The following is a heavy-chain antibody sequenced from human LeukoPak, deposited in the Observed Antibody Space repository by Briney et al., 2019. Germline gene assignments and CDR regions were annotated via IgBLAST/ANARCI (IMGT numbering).Heavy chain of an antibody. D-gene: IGHD1-26*01. CDR2: IYSSGST. CDR1: GGSISGYY. CDR3: ARQGSGGRAFDI. Sequence: PSETLSLTCTASGGSISGYYWSWIRQPPGKGLEWIGYIYSSGSTNSNPSLKSRVTISVDTSKSQFSLKMTSVTATDTAVYYCARQGSGGRAFDIWGQGTMVTVSS. V-gene: IGHV4-59*08. J-gene: IGHJ3*02.